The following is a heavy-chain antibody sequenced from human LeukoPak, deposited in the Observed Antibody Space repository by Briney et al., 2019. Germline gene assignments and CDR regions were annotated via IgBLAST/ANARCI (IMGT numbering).Heavy chain of an antibody. D-gene: IGHD1-1*01. Sequence: PGGSLRLSCAASGFTFSNYAIHWVRQAPGRGLEWVAAISYDGNSQHYGAPVKGRFTISRDNSKNTVYLQINTLRTDDAAIYYCAKPYPTLTTSADLDNWGQGTLVTVSS. V-gene: IGHV3-30*18. CDR1: GFTFSNYA. J-gene: IGHJ4*02. CDR2: ISYDGNSQ. CDR3: AKPYPTLTTSADLDN.